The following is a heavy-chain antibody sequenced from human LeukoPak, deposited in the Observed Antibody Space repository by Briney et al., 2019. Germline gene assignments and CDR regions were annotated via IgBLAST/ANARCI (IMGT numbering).Heavy chain of an antibody. J-gene: IGHJ4*02. Sequence: PGGSLRLSCAASGFTFSSYSMNWVRQAPGKGLEWVSSISSSSSYIYYADSVKGRFTISRDNAKNSLYLQMNSLRVEDTAVYYCARHWTGTKSFDYWGQGTLVTVSS. CDR2: ISSSSSYI. CDR1: GFTFSSYS. D-gene: IGHD1-14*01. V-gene: IGHV3-21*04. CDR3: ARHWTGTKSFDY.